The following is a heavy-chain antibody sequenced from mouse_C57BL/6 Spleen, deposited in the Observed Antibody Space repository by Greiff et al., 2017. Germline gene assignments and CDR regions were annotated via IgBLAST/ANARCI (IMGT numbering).Heavy chain of an antibody. J-gene: IGHJ1*03. Sequence: DVKLQESGPGLVKPSQSLSLTCSVTGYSITSGYYWNWIRQFPGNKLEWMGYISYDGSNNYNPSLQNRISLTPDKSKTQFFLKLNSGTTEDTATYYCARERRYGSSPGWGTGTTVTVSS. V-gene: IGHV3-6*01. CDR3: ARERRYGSSPG. CDR1: GYSITSGYY. D-gene: IGHD1-1*01. CDR2: ISYDGSN.